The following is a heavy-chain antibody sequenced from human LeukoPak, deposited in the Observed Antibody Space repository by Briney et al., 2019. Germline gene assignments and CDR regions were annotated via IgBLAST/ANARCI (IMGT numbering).Heavy chain of an antibody. V-gene: IGHV3-23*01. J-gene: IGHJ4*02. D-gene: IGHD4-23*01. Sequence: PGGSLRLSCAASGFTFSSYAMSWVRQAPGRGLEWVSSLSPSGASIYYADSVKGRFTISRHNSKNTFYLQMNNLRAEDTALYYCAAGPYGGNTPFDYWGQGTLLTISS. CDR1: GFTFSSYA. CDR2: LSPSGASI. CDR3: AAGPYGGNTPFDY.